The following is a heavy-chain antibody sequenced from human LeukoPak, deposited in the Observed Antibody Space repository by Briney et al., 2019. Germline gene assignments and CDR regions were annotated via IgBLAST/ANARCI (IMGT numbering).Heavy chain of an antibody. CDR2: IYYSGST. J-gene: IGHJ6*03. D-gene: IGHD6-19*01. CDR3: ARGRGRGWFPSMDV. V-gene: IGHV4-39*07. CDR1: GGSISSNSYY. Sequence: SETLSLTCTVSGGSISSNSYYWGWIRQPPGKGLEWIGSIYYSGSTYYNPSLKSRVTISVDTSKNQFSLKLSSVTAADTAVYYCARGRGRGWFPSMDVWGKGTTVTVSS.